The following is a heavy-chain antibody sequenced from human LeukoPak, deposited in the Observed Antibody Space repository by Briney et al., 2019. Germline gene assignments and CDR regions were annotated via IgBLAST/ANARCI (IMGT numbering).Heavy chain of an antibody. V-gene: IGHV4-39*01. Sequence: SETLSLTCTVSGGSLNSTTYYWGWIRQPPGKGLEWIGTIHSSGNTYYNPSLRSRVAISVDTSKNQFPLKVTSVTASDTAVYYCASPSAKCYFCFDYWGQGTLITVSS. J-gene: IGHJ4*02. CDR2: IHSSGNT. CDR3: ASPSAKCYFCFDY. CDR1: GGSLNSTTYY. D-gene: IGHD2-21*01.